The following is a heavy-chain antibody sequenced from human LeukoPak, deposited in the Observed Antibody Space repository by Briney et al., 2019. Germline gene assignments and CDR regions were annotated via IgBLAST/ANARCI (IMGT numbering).Heavy chain of an antibody. D-gene: IGHD3-10*01. V-gene: IGHV1-2*02. Sequence: ASVTVSCTASGYTFTGYYMHWVPQAPRQGLEWMGWINPNSGGTNYAQKFQGRVTMTRDKSISTAYMELSRLRSDDTAVYYCASLHFGELLLNAWGQGTLVTVS. CDR2: INPNSGGT. CDR1: GYTFTGYY. CDR3: ASLHFGELLLNA. J-gene: IGHJ1*01.